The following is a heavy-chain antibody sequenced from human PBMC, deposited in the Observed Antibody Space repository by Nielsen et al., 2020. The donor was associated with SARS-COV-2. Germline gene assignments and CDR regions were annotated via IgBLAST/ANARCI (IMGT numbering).Heavy chain of an antibody. V-gene: IGHV3-43D*03. CDR1: GFTFHDYA. CDR3: AKGYSSSWSTFDY. D-gene: IGHD6-13*01. Sequence: GGSLRLSCAASGFTFHDYAMHWVRQAPGQGLEWVYLSNWGAGGTYYADSVKGRFTISRDNRQNSLYLQMNSLSAEDTALYYCAKGYSSSWSTFDYWGRGTLVTVSS. CDR2: SNWGAGGT. J-gene: IGHJ4*02.